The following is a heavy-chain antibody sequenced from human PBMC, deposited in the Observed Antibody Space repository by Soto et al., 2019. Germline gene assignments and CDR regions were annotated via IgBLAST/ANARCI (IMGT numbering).Heavy chain of an antibody. CDR2: INAGYGHT. CDR3: ARDRGYRSYDP. CDR1: GYTFTTYT. D-gene: IGHD5-12*01. J-gene: IGHJ5*02. Sequence: QVQLVQSGAEVKKPGASVKVSCKASGYTFTTYTIHWVRQAPGQRLEWMGWINAGYGHTKYSQKFHGRVTITRDTSASTASMELSGLTSEDTAVYYCARDRGYRSYDPWGQGTLVTVSS. V-gene: IGHV1-3*01.